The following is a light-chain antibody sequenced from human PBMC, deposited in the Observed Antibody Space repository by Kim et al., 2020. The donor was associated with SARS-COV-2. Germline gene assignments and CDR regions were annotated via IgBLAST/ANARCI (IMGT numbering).Light chain of an antibody. V-gene: IGKV1-39*01. CDR2: AAS. Sequence: ASMGDRVTITCRASQDIHSYVNWYQQKPGKAPRLLIYAASNLQSGVSSGFSGSGSKTDFSLTNNSLQVNNFATYHCQQSYSAPITYGQASRLEIK. CDR3: QQSYSAPIT. CDR1: QDIHSY. J-gene: IGKJ5*01.